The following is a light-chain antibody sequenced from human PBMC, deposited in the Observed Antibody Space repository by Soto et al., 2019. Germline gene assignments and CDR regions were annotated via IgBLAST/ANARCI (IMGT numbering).Light chain of an antibody. CDR3: SSYAGRSNV. CDR2: EVN. J-gene: IGLJ1*01. V-gene: IGLV2-8*01. CDR1: SSDVGGYNY. Sequence: QSVLTQPPSASGSPGQSAAISCTGTSSDVGGYNYVSWYQQHPGKAPKLMIYEVNKRPSGVPDRFSGSKSGNTASLTVSGPQAEDEADYYCSSYAGRSNVFGAGTKVTVL.